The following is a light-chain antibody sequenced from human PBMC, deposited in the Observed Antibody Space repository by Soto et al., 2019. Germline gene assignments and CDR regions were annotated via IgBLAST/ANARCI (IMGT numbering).Light chain of an antibody. CDR2: GAS. V-gene: IGKV3-15*01. CDR1: QSVSGN. J-gene: IGKJ1*01. Sequence: EIVMTQSPATLSVSPGERATLSCRASQSVSGNLAWYQQKPGQAPRLLIYGASTRATAIPARFSGSGSGTEFTRTISSLQSEDFTVYYCQQYNNWPPAFGQGTKVEIK. CDR3: QQYNNWPPA.